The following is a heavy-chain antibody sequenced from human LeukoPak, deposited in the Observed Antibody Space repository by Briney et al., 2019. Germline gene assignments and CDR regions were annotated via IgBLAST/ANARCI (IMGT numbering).Heavy chain of an antibody. CDR2: ISGSGGST. CDR1: GFTFTSYA. J-gene: IGHJ6*02. V-gene: IGHV3-23*01. CDR3: AKYKVTVTTGYYYYGMDV. D-gene: IGHD4-11*01. Sequence: GGSLRLSCAASGFTFTSYAMSWVRQAPGKGLEWVSAISGSGGSTYYADSVKGRFTISRDNSKNTLYLQMNSLRAEDTAVYYCAKYKVTVTTGYYYYGMDVWGQGTTVTVSS.